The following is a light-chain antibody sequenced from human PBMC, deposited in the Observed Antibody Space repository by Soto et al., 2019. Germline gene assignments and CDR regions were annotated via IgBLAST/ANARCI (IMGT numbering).Light chain of an antibody. V-gene: IGKV3-15*01. CDR3: QQYNNWPFS. J-gene: IGKJ5*01. Sequence: VMTKSPASLSVSPRERVTLSCRAGQGVTTNFAWYQQKSGQSPRLLIYDVSTRATGVPARFSGTGSETDFTLTISGLQSEDSAVYFCQQYNNWPFSFDQGTRLEIK. CDR2: DVS. CDR1: QGVTTN.